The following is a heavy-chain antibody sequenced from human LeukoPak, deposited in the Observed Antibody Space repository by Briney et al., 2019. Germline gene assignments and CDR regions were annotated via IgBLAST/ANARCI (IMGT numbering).Heavy chain of an antibody. V-gene: IGHV3-15*07. J-gene: IGHJ4*02. D-gene: IGHD2-15*01. CDR3: TTRGYCSGPGSYSDY. CDR2: VKSKVDGETA. CDR1: GLSFRNAW. Sequence: SGGSLRLSCRASGLSFRNAWMNWVRQAPGKGLEWVGRVKSKVDGETAEYAALVKGRFNISRDDSKKTLYLEMNSLEVEDTAVYYCTTRGYCSGPGSYSDYWGQGTLVTVSS.